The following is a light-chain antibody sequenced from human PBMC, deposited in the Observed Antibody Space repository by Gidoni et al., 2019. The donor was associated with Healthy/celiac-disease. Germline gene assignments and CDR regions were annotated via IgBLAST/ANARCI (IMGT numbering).Light chain of an antibody. V-gene: IGLV3-25*03. CDR3: QSADSSGTYNYV. Sequence: SYELTQPPPVSVSPGQTARSTCSGDALPKQYAYWYQQKPGQAPVLVIYKDSERPSGIPERFSGSSSGTTVTLTISGVQAEDEADYYCQSADSSGTYNYVFGTGTKVTVL. J-gene: IGLJ1*01. CDR2: KDS. CDR1: ALPKQY.